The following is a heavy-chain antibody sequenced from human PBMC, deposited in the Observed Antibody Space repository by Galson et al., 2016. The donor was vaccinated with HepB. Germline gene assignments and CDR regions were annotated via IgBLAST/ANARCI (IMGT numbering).Heavy chain of an antibody. CDR2: IIPILGSA. D-gene: IGHD3-3*01. CDR1: GGSFSTYA. J-gene: IGHJ5*02. V-gene: IGHV1-69*10. CDR3: ARESAISGVVSDNNWFDP. Sequence: SVKVSCKASGGSFSTYAISWVRQAPGQGLEWMGGIIPILGSADYAQKFQGRVTITADKSTSTAYMELSSPRSEDTAVYYCARESAISGVVSDNNWFDPWGQGTLVTVSS.